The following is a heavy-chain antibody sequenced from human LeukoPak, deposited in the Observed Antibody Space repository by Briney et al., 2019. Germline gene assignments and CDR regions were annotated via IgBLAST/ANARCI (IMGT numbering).Heavy chain of an antibody. D-gene: IGHD3-16*01. V-gene: IGHV3-30*02. Sequence: GRSLRLSCAASGFTFSSYGMQSVRQAPGKGLEWMTFIRYDGSNKYYGDSVKCRFTISRDNSKTTLYLQMNSLRAEDTAFYYCAKDKARAFGVSDYWGQGTLVTVSS. CDR3: AKDKARAFGVSDY. CDR2: IRYDGSNK. CDR1: GFTFSSYG. J-gene: IGHJ4*02.